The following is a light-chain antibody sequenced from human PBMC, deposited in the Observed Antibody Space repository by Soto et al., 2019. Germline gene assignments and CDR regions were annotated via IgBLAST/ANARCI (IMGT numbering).Light chain of an antibody. Sequence: DLQMTQSPSSLSASVGDRVTITCRASQDISVYLAWYQQKPGKGPKLLIYSASTLQSGVPSQFSGSGSGTDFTLTISSLQPEDVATYYCQKFNTAPLTFGQGTRLEIK. CDR2: SAS. J-gene: IGKJ5*01. CDR1: QDISVY. CDR3: QKFNTAPLT. V-gene: IGKV1-27*01.